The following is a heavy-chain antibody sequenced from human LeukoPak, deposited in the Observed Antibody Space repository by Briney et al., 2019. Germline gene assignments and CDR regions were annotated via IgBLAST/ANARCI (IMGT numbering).Heavy chain of an antibody. CDR3: ARALWLGEGFFDY. CDR1: GFIFSDYY. CDR2: IGSSGSTI. Sequence: GGSPRLSCAASGFIFSDYYMTWIRQAPGKGLEWISHIGSSGSTIYYADSMKGRFTISRDNTKKSLYLQMNSLRAEDTAVYYCARALWLGEGFFDYWGQGTPVTVSS. V-gene: IGHV3-11*04. J-gene: IGHJ4*02. D-gene: IGHD3-10*01.